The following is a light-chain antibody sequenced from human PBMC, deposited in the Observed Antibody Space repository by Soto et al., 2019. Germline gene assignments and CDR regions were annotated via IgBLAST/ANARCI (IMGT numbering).Light chain of an antibody. Sequence: DIVMTKSPDSLAVSLGERATINCKSSQSVLYSSNNKNYLAWYQQKQGQPPKLLIYLASTRESGVPDRFSGSGSGTDFTLTISSLQAEDVAVYYCQQYYSTLWTFGQGTKVEIK. V-gene: IGKV4-1*01. CDR1: QSVLYSSNNKNY. CDR3: QQYYSTLWT. CDR2: LAS. J-gene: IGKJ1*01.